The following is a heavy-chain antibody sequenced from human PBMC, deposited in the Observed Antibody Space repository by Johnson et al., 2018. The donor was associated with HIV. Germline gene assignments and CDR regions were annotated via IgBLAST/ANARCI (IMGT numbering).Heavy chain of an antibody. D-gene: IGHD6-13*01. Sequence: QVQLVESGGGLVQPGGSLRLSCAASGFTFSSYAMHWVRQAPGKGLAWVAVIWHDGSNKFYLDSVKGRFTISRDNSQNKLYVQMGSLRAEDMAVYYCAREVYSNFDFDAFDIWGQGTMVTVSS. J-gene: IGHJ3*02. CDR3: AREVYSNFDFDAFDI. CDR2: IWHDGSNK. V-gene: IGHV3-30*14. CDR1: GFTFSSYA.